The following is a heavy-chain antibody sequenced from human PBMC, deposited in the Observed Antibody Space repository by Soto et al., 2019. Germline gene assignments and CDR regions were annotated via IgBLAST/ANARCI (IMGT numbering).Heavy chain of an antibody. CDR3: ASGANCGGGSCNWSLDY. V-gene: IGHV3-23*01. J-gene: IGHJ4*02. CDR1: GFAFSNYG. CDR2: ISASGGDT. D-gene: IGHD2-15*01. Sequence: EVQVLESGGGLVQPGGSLRLSCEVSGFAFSNYGMNWVRQAPGQGLEWVSAISASGGDTYFADSVKGRFIISRDNSKNMLYLQMNSLRVEDTALYFCASGANCGGGSCNWSLDYWGPGALVTVSS.